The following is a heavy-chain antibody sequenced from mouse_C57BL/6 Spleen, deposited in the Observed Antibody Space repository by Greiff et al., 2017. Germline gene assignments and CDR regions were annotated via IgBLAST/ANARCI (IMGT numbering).Heavy chain of an antibody. D-gene: IGHD2-4*01. V-gene: IGHV1-55*01. J-gene: IGHJ3*01. CDR1: GYTFTSYW. Sequence: QVQLQQPGAELVKPGASVKMSCKASGYTFTSYWITWVKQRPGQGLEWIGDIYPGSGSTNYNEKFKSKATLTVDTSSSTAYMQLSSLTSEDSAVYYCARSGIYYDYGAWFAYWGQGTLVTVSA. CDR3: ARSGIYYDYGAWFAY. CDR2: IYPGSGST.